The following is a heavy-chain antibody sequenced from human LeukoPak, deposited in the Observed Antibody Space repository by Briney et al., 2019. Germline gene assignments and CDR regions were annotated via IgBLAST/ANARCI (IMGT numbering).Heavy chain of an antibody. Sequence: MTGGSLRLSCAASGFTFNSYSMNWVRQAPGKGLEWVSSISISSTYIYYADSVKGRFTISRDNAKKSLYLQMNSLRDEDTAVYYCARGAIAAAGTRGSSSTTGFDYWGQGTLVTVSS. CDR1: GFTFNSYS. D-gene: IGHD6-13*01. CDR2: ISISSTYI. J-gene: IGHJ4*02. CDR3: ARGAIAAAGTRGSSSTTGFDY. V-gene: IGHV3-21*01.